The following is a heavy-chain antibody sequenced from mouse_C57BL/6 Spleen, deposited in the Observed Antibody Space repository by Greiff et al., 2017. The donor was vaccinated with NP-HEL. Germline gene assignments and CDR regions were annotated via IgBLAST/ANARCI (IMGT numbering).Heavy chain of an antibody. Sequence: EVQLVESGGGLVQPKGSLKLSCAASGFSFNTYAMNWVRQAPGKGLEWVARIRSKSNNYATYYADSVKDRFTISRDDSESMLYLQMNNLKTEDTAMYYCVRGGDYYGSSYPYYFDYWGQGTTLTVSS. CDR3: VRGGDYYGSSYPYYFDY. CDR2: IRSKSNNYAT. J-gene: IGHJ2*01. V-gene: IGHV10-1*01. CDR1: GFSFNTYA. D-gene: IGHD1-1*01.